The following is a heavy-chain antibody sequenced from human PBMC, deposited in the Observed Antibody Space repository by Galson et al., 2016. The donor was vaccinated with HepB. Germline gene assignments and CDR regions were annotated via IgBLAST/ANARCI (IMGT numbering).Heavy chain of an antibody. V-gene: IGHV3-74*01. Sequence: SLRLSCAASGFAFSSHWMHWVRQDLGKGLVWVSRINSDGTISNYADSVKGRFTISRDNAKNTLYLQMHSLRTEDTALYYCARGSRTGPSGSFDIWGQGTMVTVSS. CDR2: INSDGTIS. CDR3: ARGSRTGPSGSFDI. CDR1: GFAFSSHW. D-gene: IGHD3-10*01. J-gene: IGHJ3*02.